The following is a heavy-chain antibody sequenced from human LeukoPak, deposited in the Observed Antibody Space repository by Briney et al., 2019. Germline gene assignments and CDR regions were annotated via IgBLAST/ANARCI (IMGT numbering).Heavy chain of an antibody. D-gene: IGHD4-17*01. CDR2: IYYSGNT. Sequence: PSETLSLTCTVSGGSIISSSYYWGWIRQPPGKGLEWIGNIYYSGNTYYNPSLKSRVTISVDASTNQFSLKLSSMTAADTAVYYCARPGTPYGDYGGGSQYWGQGSLVTVSS. CDR3: ARPGTPYGDYGGGSQY. V-gene: IGHV4-39*01. CDR1: GGSIISSSYY. J-gene: IGHJ4*02.